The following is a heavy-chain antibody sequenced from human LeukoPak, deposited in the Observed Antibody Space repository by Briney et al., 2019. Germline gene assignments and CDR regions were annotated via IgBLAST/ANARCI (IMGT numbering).Heavy chain of an antibody. CDR3: VRLGRKEGCTFYDY. J-gene: IGHJ4*02. V-gene: IGHV3-48*01. Sequence: GGSLRLSCAGSGFTFSYYNIQRVRQAPGRGLEWVLYISAGGATIYYADSVKGRFTISRDNAKNSLYLQMNSLRVEDTAIYYCVRLGRKEGCTFYDYWAERAPVTVSS. D-gene: IGHD3-3*02. CDR2: ISAGGATI. CDR1: GFTFSYYN.